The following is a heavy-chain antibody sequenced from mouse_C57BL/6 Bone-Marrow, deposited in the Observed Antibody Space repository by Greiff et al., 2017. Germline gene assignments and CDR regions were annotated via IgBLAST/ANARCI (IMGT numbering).Heavy chain of an antibody. D-gene: IGHD5-1*01. CDR2: FYPGSGSI. CDR1: GYTFTEYT. V-gene: IGHV1-62-2*01. CDR3: ARHEGFYLYFDD. J-gene: IGHJ2*01. Sequence: VQRVESGAELVKPGASVKLSCKASGYTFTEYTIHWVKQRSGQGLEWIGWFYPGSGSIKYNEKFKDKATLTADKSSSTVYMEISRLTSEDSAFYACARHEGFYLYFDDWGKGTTLTVSS.